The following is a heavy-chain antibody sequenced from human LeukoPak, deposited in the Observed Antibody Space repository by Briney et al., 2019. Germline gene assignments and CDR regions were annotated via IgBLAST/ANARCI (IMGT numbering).Heavy chain of an antibody. CDR3: ARTNWGFYFDY. CDR2: IYYSGST. CDR1: GGSISSYY. J-gene: IGHJ4*02. Sequence: PSETLSLTCTVXGGSISSYYWSWIRQPPGKGLEWIGYIYYSGSTNYNPSLKSRVTISVDTSKNQFSLKLSPVTAADTAVYYCARTNWGFYFDYWGQGTLVTVSS. V-gene: IGHV4-59*01. D-gene: IGHD7-27*01.